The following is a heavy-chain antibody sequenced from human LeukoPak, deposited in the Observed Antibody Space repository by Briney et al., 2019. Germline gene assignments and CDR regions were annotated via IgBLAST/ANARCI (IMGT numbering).Heavy chain of an antibody. CDR1: GGSFSGYY. CDR2: ISSSGSTI. CDR3: ARSQWLAPTYFDY. Sequence: LSLTCAVYGGSFSGYYMSWIRQAPGKGLEWVSYISSSGSTIYYADSVKGRFTISRDNAKNSLYLQMNSLRAEDTAVYYCARSQWLAPTYFDYWGQGTLVTVSS. V-gene: IGHV3-11*01. D-gene: IGHD6-19*01. J-gene: IGHJ4*02.